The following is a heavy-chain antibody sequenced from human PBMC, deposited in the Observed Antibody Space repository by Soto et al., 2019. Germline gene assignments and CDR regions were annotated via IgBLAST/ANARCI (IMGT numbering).Heavy chain of an antibody. V-gene: IGHV1-69*13. CDR1: GGTFSSYA. J-gene: IGHJ4*02. Sequence: SVKVSCKASGGTFSSYAISWVRQAPGQGLEWMGGIIPIFGTANYAQKFQGRVTITADESTSTAYMELSSLRSEDTAVYYCARTYYDILTGSQYYFDYVGQSTLVTVSS. CDR2: IIPIFGTA. D-gene: IGHD3-9*01. CDR3: ARTYYDILTGSQYYFDY.